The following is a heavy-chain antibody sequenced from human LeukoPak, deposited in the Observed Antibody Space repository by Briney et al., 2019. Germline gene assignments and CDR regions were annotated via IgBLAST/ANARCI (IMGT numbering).Heavy chain of an antibody. CDR1: GYSFTSYW. J-gene: IGHJ5*02. D-gene: IGHD6-13*01. CDR2: IYPGDSDT. V-gene: IGHV5-51*01. CDR3: ARVRAAAEYSAGWFDP. Sequence: GESLKISCKNSGYSFTSYWIAWVRQMPGKGLEWMGIIYPGDSDTRYSPSFQGQVTISADKSISTAYLQWSSLKASDTAMYYRARVRAAAEYSAGWFDPRGQGTLVTVSS.